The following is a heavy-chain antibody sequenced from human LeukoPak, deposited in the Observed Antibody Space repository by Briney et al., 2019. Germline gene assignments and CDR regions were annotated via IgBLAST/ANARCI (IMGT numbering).Heavy chain of an antibody. CDR3: ARADCSGDSCFGY. D-gene: IGHD2-15*01. J-gene: IGHJ4*02. CDR1: GFTFRSYS. CDR2: ISSSSSTI. Sequence: GGSLRLSCAASGFTFRSYSMNWVRQAPGKGLEWVSYISSSSSTISYSDSVKGRFTISRDNAKNSLYLQMNSLRAEDTAVYYCARADCSGDSCFGYWGQGTLVTVSS. V-gene: IGHV3-48*01.